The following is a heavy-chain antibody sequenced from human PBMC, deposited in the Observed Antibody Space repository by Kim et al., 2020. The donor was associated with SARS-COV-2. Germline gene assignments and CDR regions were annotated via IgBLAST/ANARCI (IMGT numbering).Heavy chain of an antibody. V-gene: IGHV3-13*01. CDR1: GFTFSNYD. CDR2: IGTAGDT. CDR3: ARLFKEYSGYPFYFDY. Sequence: GGSLRLSCAASGFTFSNYDMHWVRQPTGKGLEWVPGIGTAGDTYYEGSVKGRFTISRENVKNSLYLQMNSLRAGDTAVYYCARLFKEYSGYPFYFDYWG. J-gene: IGHJ4*01. D-gene: IGHD5-12*01.